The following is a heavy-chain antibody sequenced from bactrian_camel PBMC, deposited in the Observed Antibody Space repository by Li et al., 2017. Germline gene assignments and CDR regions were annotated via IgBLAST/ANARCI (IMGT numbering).Heavy chain of an antibody. V-gene: IGHV3-2*01. CDR3: APGLVTCCSGEYCCAEYKY. J-gene: IGHJ4*01. D-gene: IGHD2*01. CDR1: GFTLSDHH. Sequence: QVPLVESGGGLVQPGGSLRLSCAAPGFTLSDHHMSWVRQAPGKGPEWVSILRSDGSNSAYADSVKGRFPITRDDTENTMYLQMNSRKTEEAAVYYCAPGLVTCCSGEYCCAEYKYWGQGTQVTVS. CDR2: LRSDGSNS.